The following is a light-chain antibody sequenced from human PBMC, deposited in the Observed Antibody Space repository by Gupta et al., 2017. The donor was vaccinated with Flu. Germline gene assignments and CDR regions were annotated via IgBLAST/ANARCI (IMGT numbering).Light chain of an antibody. CDR1: NIGTKS. J-gene: IGLJ3*02. CDR2: DNS. CDR3: QVWHISSDQLRV. V-gene: IGLV3-21*02. Sequence: SYGLTPPPPVSVAPGQTAWIPFGGDNIGTKSVHWYQQMPGQAPVLVVYDNSARPSGIPERFSGFNSGNMATLTISKVEAGDEADYYCQVWHISSDQLRVFGGGTKLTVL.